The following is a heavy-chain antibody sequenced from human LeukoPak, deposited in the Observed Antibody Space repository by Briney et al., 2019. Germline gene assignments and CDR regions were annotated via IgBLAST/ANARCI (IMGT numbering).Heavy chain of an antibody. CDR3: SKEPTGVKTFDS. V-gene: IGHV4-39*07. CDR2: LFYSGLS. Sequence: WETLSLTCTVSGASVSSTPYYWGWIRQPPGKGLEWIGSLFYSGLSYYNPSLKSRVTISVDTSDNQFSLILNSVTAADTAVYFCSKEPTGVKTFDSWGQGNLVTVSS. D-gene: IGHD7-27*01. CDR1: GASVSSTPYY. J-gene: IGHJ4*02.